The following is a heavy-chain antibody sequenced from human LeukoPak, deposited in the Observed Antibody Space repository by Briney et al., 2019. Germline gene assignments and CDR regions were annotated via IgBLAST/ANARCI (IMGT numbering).Heavy chain of an antibody. V-gene: IGHV3-20*04. D-gene: IGHD3-10*01. CDR3: ARRVYYGSGSYYCDY. Sequence: PGGSLRLSCAASGFTFDDYGMSWVRQAPGKGLEWVSGINWNGGSTGYADSVKGRFTISRDNAKNSLYLQMNSLRAEDTALYYCARRVYYGSGSYYCDYWGQGTLVTVSS. CDR2: INWNGGST. CDR1: GFTFDDYG. J-gene: IGHJ4*02.